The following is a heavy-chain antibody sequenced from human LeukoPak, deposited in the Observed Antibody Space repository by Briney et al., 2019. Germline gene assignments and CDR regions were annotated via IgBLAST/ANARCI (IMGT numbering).Heavy chain of an antibody. CDR3: ARSETITGTTLFDY. D-gene: IGHD1-20*01. J-gene: IGHJ4*02. CDR2: INHSGST. V-gene: IGHV4-34*01. CDR1: GGSFSGYY. Sequence: PSETLSLTCAVYGGSFSGYYWSWIRQPPGKGLEWIGEINHSGSTNYNPSLKSRVTISVDTSKNQFSLKLSSVTAADTAVYYRARSETITGTTLFDYWGQGTLVTVSS.